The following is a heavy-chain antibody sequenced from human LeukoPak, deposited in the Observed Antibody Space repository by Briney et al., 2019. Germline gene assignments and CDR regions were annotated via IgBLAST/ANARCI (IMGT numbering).Heavy chain of an antibody. Sequence: PSETLSLTCGVYGGSFSGYDWSWVRQPPGKGLEWIGEINDGGDTNYKPSLKSRVTMSVDTSKNHFSLEVRSMTAADTAVYYCARGLGWKVATMGLFFMDVWGEGTTVTVSS. CDR1: GGSFSGYD. CDR3: ARGLGWKVATMGLFFMDV. CDR2: INDGGDT. J-gene: IGHJ6*03. V-gene: IGHV4-34*01. D-gene: IGHD5-24*01.